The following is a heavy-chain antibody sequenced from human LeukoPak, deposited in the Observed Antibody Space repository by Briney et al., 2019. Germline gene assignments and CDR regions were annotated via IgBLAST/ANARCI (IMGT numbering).Heavy chain of an antibody. CDR3: ARGREGSGGWYEYHQIDY. CDR2: ISAYNGNT. J-gene: IGHJ4*02. Sequence: ASVKVSCKASGYTFTSYGISWVRQAPGQGLEWMGWISAYNGNTNYAQKLQGRVTMTTDTSTSTAYMELRSLRSDDTAVYYCARGREGSGGWYEYHQIDYWGQGTLVTVSS. CDR1: GYTFTSYG. V-gene: IGHV1-18*01. D-gene: IGHD6-19*01.